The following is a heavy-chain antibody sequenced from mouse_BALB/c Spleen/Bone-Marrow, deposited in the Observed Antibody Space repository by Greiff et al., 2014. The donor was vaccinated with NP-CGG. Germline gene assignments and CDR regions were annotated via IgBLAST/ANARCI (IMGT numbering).Heavy chain of an antibody. CDR2: INPSDGRT. CDR3: ARRDSSGYLFDY. D-gene: IGHD3-2*01. J-gene: IGHJ2*01. Sequence: QVQLQQPGAELVRPGASVKLSRKASGYTFTTYWMHWVKQRPGQGLEWIGEINPSDGRTNYSEKFKSKATLTVDKSSNTAYMQLSSLTSEDSAVYYCARRDSSGYLFDYWGQGTTLTVSS. CDR1: GYTFTTYW. V-gene: IGHV1S81*02.